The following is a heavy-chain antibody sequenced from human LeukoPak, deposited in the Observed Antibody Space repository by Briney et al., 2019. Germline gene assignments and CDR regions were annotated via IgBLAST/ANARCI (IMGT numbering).Heavy chain of an antibody. J-gene: IGHJ3*02. D-gene: IGHD5-24*01. CDR1: GGSINTYY. Sequence: SETLSLTCTVSGGTLSGGSINTYYWNWIRQPPGKGLEWIGYIYHSGSTNYNPSLKSRVTISLDTSKNQSSLKLTSVTAADTAIYYCARVGGMTTINNAAFDIWGQGTMVTVSS. V-gene: IGHV4-59*01. CDR2: IYHSGST. CDR3: ARVGGMTTINNAAFDI.